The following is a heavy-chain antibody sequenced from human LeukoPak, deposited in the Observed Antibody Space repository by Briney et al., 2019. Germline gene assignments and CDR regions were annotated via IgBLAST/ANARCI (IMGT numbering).Heavy chain of an antibody. CDR3: AKDEGTGWYYFDY. V-gene: IGHV3-23*01. Sequence: GGSVRLPCAVSGLTFSTYPMSWARQAPGKALEWVSDISGSGGSTYYADSVKGRFTISRGISKNTLYLQMNSLRAEDTAVYYCAKDEGTGWYYFDYWGQGSLVTVSS. D-gene: IGHD6-19*01. CDR2: ISGSGGST. J-gene: IGHJ4*02. CDR1: GLTFSTYP.